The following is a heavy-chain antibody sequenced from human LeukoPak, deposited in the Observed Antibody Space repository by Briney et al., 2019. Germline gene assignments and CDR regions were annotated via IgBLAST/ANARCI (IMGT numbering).Heavy chain of an antibody. CDR2: ISYDGSNK. J-gene: IGHJ4*02. CDR3: AKDASQAIFDY. CDR1: GFTFSSYG. V-gene: IGHV3-30*18. Sequence: GGSLRLSCAASGFTFSSYGMHWVRQAPGKGLEWVAVISYDGSNKYYADSVKGRFTISRDNSKNTLYLQMNSLRAEDTAVYYCAKDASQAIFDYWGQGTLVTVSS.